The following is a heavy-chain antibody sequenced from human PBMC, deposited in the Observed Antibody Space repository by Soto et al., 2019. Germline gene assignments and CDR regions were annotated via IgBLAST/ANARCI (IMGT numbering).Heavy chain of an antibody. CDR1: GFTFSSYE. CDR3: ARAPDSSGYLDAFDI. CDR2: ISSSGSTI. D-gene: IGHD3-22*01. V-gene: IGHV3-48*03. Sequence: GGSLRLSCAASGFTFSSYEMNWVRQAPGKGLEWVSYISSSGSTIYYADSVKGRFTISRDNAKNSLYLQMNSLRAEDTAVYYCARAPDSSGYLDAFDIWGQGTMVTVSS. J-gene: IGHJ3*02.